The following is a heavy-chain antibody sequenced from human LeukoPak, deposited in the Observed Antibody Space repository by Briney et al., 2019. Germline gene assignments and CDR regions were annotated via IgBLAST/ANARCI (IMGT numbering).Heavy chain of an antibody. CDR1: GYTFTSYD. Sequence: ASVKVSCKASGYTFTSYDINWVRQATGQGLEWMGWMNPNSGNTGYAQKFQGRVTITRNTSISTAYMELSSLRSEDTAVYYCAKGVIRGSSWYRPCDYWGQGTLVTASS. J-gene: IGHJ4*02. D-gene: IGHD6-13*01. CDR2: MNPNSGNT. CDR3: AKGVIRGSSWYRPCDY. V-gene: IGHV1-8*03.